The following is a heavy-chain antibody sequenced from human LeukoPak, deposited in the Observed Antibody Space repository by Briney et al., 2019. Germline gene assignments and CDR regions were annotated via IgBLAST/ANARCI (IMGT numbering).Heavy chain of an antibody. V-gene: IGHV4-59*01. Sequence: SETLSLTCTVSRGSISTYYWSWIRQPQGKGLEWIGHIYYSGSTNYNPSLRSRVTISVDTSKNQFSLNLSSLTAADTAMYYCARGSYSDYEPMFDYWGQGTLVTVSS. CDR1: RGSISTYY. CDR3: ARGSYSDYEPMFDY. D-gene: IGHD5-12*01. CDR2: IYYSGST. J-gene: IGHJ4*02.